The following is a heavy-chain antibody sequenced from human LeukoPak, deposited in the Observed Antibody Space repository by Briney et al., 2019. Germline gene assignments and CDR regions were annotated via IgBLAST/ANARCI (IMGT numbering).Heavy chain of an antibody. J-gene: IGHJ4*02. CDR2: TSYDGSNK. CDR3: ARGTRGYSRIEN. CDR1: GFTFSSYG. D-gene: IGHD5-18*01. Sequence: PGGSLRLSCAASGFTFSSYGMHWVRQAPGKGLEWVAVTSYDGSNKYSADSVKGRFTISRDNSKNTLYLQMNSLRAEDTAVYYCARGTRGYSRIENWGQGTLVTVSS. V-gene: IGHV3-30*03.